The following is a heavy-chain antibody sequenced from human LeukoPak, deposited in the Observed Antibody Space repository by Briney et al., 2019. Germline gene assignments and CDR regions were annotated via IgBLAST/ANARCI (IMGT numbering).Heavy chain of an antibody. CDR2: ISSSSSTI. D-gene: IGHD6-19*01. Sequence: GGSLRLSCAASGFTFSSYSMNWVRQAPGKGLEWVSYISSSSSTIYYADSVKGRFTISRDNAKNSLYLQMNSLGAEDTAVYFCTTGYSSGWYNEGNYWGQGTLVTVSS. CDR3: TTGYSSGWYNEGNY. CDR1: GFTFSSYS. J-gene: IGHJ4*02. V-gene: IGHV3-48*01.